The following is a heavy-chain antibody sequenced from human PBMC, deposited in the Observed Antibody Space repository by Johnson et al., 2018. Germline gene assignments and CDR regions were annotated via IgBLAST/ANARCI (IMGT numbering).Heavy chain of an antibody. V-gene: IGHV4-34*01. CDR1: GESFSDYH. J-gene: IGHJ6*02. Sequence: QVQLQQWGAGLLKPSETLSLTCEVYGESFSDYHWSWIRQPPGRGLEWIGKINHSGGTFYNPSLKSRVTISLVTSKDQFSLKLSSVTAADTAVYYCARGFHPDGECYGRCPYYYYVMDVWGQGTPVTVSS. CDR2: INHSGGT. D-gene: IGHD2-8*02. CDR3: ARGFHPDGECYGRCPYYYYVMDV.